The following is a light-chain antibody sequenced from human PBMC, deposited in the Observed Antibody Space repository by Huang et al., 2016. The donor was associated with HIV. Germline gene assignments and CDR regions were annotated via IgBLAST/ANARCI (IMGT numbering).Light chain of an antibody. J-gene: IGKJ2*01. Sequence: DIQITQSPSSLSASVGDTVIITCRASQNIKRYLNWYQQEPGKAPKLLISAASNLQSGVPSTFSGSGSGTDFTLTTNSLQPEDSATYYCQQSARTPRTFGQGTKLEI. CDR3: QQSARTPRT. CDR1: QNIKRY. V-gene: IGKV1-39*01. CDR2: AAS.